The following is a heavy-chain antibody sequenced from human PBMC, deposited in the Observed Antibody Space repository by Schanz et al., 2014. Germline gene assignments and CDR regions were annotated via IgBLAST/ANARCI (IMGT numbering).Heavy chain of an antibody. V-gene: IGHV3-23*01. CDR3: AKDPSHGDYDYYFDY. Sequence: EVQLLESGGGLVQPGGSLRLSCEASGFTFITYTMNWVRQAPGNGLEWVSSISGRSSHIYYADSVKGRFTISRDNSKNTLYLQMNSLRAEDTAVYYCAKDPSHGDYDYYFDYWGQGTLVTVSS. CDR2: ISGRSSHI. J-gene: IGHJ4*02. CDR1: GFTFITYT. D-gene: IGHD3-22*01.